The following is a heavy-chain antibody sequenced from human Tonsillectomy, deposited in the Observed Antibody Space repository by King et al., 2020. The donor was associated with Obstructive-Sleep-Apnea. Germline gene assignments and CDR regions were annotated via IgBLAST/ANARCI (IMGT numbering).Heavy chain of an antibody. D-gene: IGHD3-16*01. V-gene: IGHV4-31*03. CDR1: GGSIGRGIYY. CDR3: AREAVRLGEPQH. J-gene: IGHJ4*02. Sequence: VQLQESGPGLVKPSQTLSLTCTVSGGSIGRGIYYWSWIRQHPGKGLEWIGNIYSNGGTYYNPTLKGRVTISIDTSKNQFSLKVMSVTAADTAVYYCAREAVRLGEPQHWGQGTLVTVSS. CDR2: IYSNGGT.